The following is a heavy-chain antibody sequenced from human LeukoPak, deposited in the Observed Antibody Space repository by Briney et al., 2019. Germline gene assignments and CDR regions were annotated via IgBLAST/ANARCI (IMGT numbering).Heavy chain of an antibody. CDR1: GYTFTNYG. CDR2: ISAYNGNT. CDR3: ARDVAFYGSSWHNWFDP. J-gene: IGHJ5*02. V-gene: IGHV1-18*01. D-gene: IGHD6-13*01. Sequence: ASVTVSCKASGYTFTNYGITWVRQAPGQGLEWMGRISAYNGNTNYAQKFQGRVTMTTDTSTNTAYMELRSLGSDDTAVYYCARDVAFYGSSWHNWFDPWGQGTLVTVSS.